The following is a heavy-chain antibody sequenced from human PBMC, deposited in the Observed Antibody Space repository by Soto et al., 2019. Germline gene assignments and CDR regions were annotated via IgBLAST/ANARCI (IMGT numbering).Heavy chain of an antibody. CDR2: ISSSSSYI. V-gene: IGHV3-21*01. CDR1: GFTFSSYS. Sequence: GGSLRLSCAASGFTFSSYSMNWVRQAPGKGLEWVSSISSSSSYIYYADSVKGRFTISRDNAKNSLYLQMNSLRAEDTAVYYCARVTRIAARLWYFDYWGQGTLVTVSS. J-gene: IGHJ4*02. CDR3: ARVTRIAARLWYFDY. D-gene: IGHD6-6*01.